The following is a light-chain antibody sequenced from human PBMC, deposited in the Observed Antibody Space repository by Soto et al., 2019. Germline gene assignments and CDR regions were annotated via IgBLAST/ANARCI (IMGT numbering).Light chain of an antibody. CDR3: QLRSNWPPPT. J-gene: IGKJ5*01. Sequence: EIVLTQSPATLSLSPGERATLSCRASQSVSSYLAWYQQKPGQAPRLLIYDASNRATGIPARFSGSGSGTDFTLTISSLEPEDFAVYYCQLRSNWPPPTFGQGTRLEIK. V-gene: IGKV3-11*01. CDR1: QSVSSY. CDR2: DAS.